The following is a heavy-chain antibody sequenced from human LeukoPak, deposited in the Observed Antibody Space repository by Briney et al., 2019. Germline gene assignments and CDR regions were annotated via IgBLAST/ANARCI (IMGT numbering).Heavy chain of an antibody. V-gene: IGHV1-69*04. D-gene: IGHD3-10*01. CDR1: GGTFSSYA. Sequence: SVKVSCKASGGTFSSYAISWVRQAPGQGLEWMGRIIPILGIANYAQKFQGRVTITADKSTGTAYMELSSLRSEDTAVYYCARDRASYYYGSGSYNYYNYGMDVWGQGTTVTVSS. CDR2: IIPILGIA. J-gene: IGHJ6*02. CDR3: ARDRASYYYGSGSYNYYNYGMDV.